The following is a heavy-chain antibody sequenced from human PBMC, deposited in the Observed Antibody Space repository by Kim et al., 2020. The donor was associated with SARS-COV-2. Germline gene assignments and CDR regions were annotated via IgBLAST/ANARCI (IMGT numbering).Heavy chain of an antibody. V-gene: IGHV3-7*03. Sequence: GGSLRLSCAASGFTFSSYWMSWVRQAPGKGLEWVANIKQDGSEKYYVDSVKGRFTISRDNAKNSLYLQMNSLRAEDTAVYYCAREWAGGYYGSGSYMYWGQGTLVTVSS. D-gene: IGHD3-10*01. CDR3: AREWAGGYYGSGSYMY. CDR2: IKQDGSEK. CDR1: GFTFSSYW. J-gene: IGHJ4*02.